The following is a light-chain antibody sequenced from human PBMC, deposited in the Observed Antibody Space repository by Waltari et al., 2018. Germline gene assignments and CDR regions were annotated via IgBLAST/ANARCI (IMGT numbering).Light chain of an antibody. CDR2: EVS. Sequence: QAALTQPRSVSGSPGQSVTISCTGTSSDIVGYHYVSWYQQHPDTAPKLMIYEVSKRPSGVSDRFSGSKSGNTASLTISGLQAEDEADYYCSSYAGSNTWVFGGGTRLTVL. CDR3: SSYAGSNTWV. CDR1: SSDIVGYHY. V-gene: IGLV2-11*01. J-gene: IGLJ2*01.